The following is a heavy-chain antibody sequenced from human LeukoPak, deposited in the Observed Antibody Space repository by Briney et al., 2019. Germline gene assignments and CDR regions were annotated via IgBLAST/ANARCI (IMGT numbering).Heavy chain of an antibody. CDR3: ARRVFSGSWYFDY. J-gene: IGHJ4*02. Sequence: SETLSLTCTVSGGSISSNYWRWIRQPAGKGLEWIGRIYTSGSTNYNPSLKSRVTISVDKSKNQFSLKLSSVTAADTAVYYCARRVFSGSWYFDYWGQGTLVTVSS. CDR2: IYTSGST. CDR1: GGSISSNY. D-gene: IGHD6-13*01. V-gene: IGHV4-4*07.